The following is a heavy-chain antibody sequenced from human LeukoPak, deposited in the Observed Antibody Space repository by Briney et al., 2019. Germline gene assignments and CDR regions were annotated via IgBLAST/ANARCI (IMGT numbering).Heavy chain of an antibody. CDR2: IY. CDR3: ARGTWGNRRYFDY. V-gene: IGHV4-59*12. Sequence: PSETLSLTCTVSGGSLSSYYWSWIRQPPGKGLEWIGYIYYKSRVTMSVDTSKNQFSLKLSSVTAADTAVYYCARGTWGNRRYFDYWGQGTLVTVSS. D-gene: IGHD1-14*01. CDR1: GGSLSSYY. J-gene: IGHJ4*02.